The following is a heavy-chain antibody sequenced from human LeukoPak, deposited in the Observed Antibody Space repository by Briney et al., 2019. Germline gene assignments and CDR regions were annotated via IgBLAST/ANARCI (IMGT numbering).Heavy chain of an antibody. CDR1: GGSISSGGYY. CDR2: IYYSAST. J-gene: IGHJ4*02. V-gene: IGHV4-31*03. Sequence: SETLSLTCTVSGGSISSGGYYWSWIRQHPGKGLDWIGYIYYSASTYYNPSFKSRVTISVDTSKNQFSLKLSSVTAADTAADTAVYFCAREAIVGTGNYFEYWGQGTLVTVSS. D-gene: IGHD1-26*01. CDR3: AREAIVGTGNYFEY.